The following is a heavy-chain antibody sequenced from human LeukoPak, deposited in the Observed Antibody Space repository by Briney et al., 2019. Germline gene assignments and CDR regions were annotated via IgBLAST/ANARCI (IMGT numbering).Heavy chain of an antibody. J-gene: IGHJ6*03. CDR3: ARSPIAARGKYYYYYMDV. Sequence: SVKVSCKASGGTFSSYAISWVRQAPGQGLEWMGGIIPIFGTANYAQKFQGRVTITADESTSTAYMELSSLRSEDTAVYYCARSPIAARGKYYYYYMDVWGKGTTVTVSS. CDR1: GGTFSSYA. CDR2: IIPIFGTA. D-gene: IGHD6-6*01. V-gene: IGHV1-69*13.